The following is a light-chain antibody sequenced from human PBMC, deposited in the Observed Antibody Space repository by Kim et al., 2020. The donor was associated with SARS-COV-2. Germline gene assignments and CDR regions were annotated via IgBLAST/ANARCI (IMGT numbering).Light chain of an antibody. CDR2: RDS. V-gene: IGLV3-1*01. CDR1: KLGDKY. CDR3: QTWDSSGV. J-gene: IGLJ2*01. Sequence: VSVSPGQTASITCSGDKLGDKYTCWYQQKPGQSPVLVVYRDSRRPSGIPERFSGSNSGNTATLTISGTQAMDEADYYCQTWDSSGVFGGGTQLTVL.